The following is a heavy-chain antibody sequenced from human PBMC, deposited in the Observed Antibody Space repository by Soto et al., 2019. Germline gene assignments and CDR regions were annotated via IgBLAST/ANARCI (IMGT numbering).Heavy chain of an antibody. J-gene: IGHJ3*02. CDR1: GFTFNDYY. V-gene: IGHV3-11*01. CDR3: ARELIVATITGAFDI. D-gene: IGHD5-12*01. Sequence: GGSLRLSCAASGFTFNDYYMSWIRQAPGKGLEWVSYISSGGSTIYYADSVKGRFTISRDNAKNSLYLQMNSLRAEDTAVYYCARELIVATITGAFDIWGKGTMVTVSS. CDR2: ISSGGSTI.